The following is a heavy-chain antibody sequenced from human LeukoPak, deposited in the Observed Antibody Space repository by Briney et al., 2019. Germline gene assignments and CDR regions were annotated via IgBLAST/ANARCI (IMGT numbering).Heavy chain of an antibody. CDR3: ARGSFGGGSGNAFDT. J-gene: IGHJ3*02. V-gene: IGHV3-21*01. Sequence: GGSLRLSCAASGFTFSSYSMNWVRQAPGKGLEWVSSISKTSTYIYQADSVKGRFTISRDNAMNSLYLQMNSLRADDTAVYYCARGSFGGGSGNAFDTWGQGTMVTVSS. D-gene: IGHD3-10*01. CDR1: GFTFSSYS. CDR2: ISKTSTYI.